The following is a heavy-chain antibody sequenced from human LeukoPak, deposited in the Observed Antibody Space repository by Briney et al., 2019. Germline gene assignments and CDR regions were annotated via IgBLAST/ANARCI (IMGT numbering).Heavy chain of an antibody. Sequence: GGSLRLSCAASGFTFDDYAMSWVCQAPGKGLEWVSGINWNGGSTGYADSVKGRFTISRDNAKNSLYLQMNSLRAEDTALYYCASGGIYYGAAFDFWGQGSLVTVSA. CDR2: INWNGGST. CDR1: GFTFDDYA. CDR3: ASGGIYYGAAFDF. J-gene: IGHJ4*02. V-gene: IGHV3-20*04. D-gene: IGHD1-26*01.